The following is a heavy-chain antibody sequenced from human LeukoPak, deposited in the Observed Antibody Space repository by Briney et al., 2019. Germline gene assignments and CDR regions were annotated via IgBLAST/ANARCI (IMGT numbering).Heavy chain of an antibody. D-gene: IGHD4/OR15-4a*01. CDR2: ISYDGSNK. Sequence: GGSLRLSCAASGFTFSSYAMHWVRQTPGKGLEWVAVISYDGSNKYYADSVKGRFTISRDNSKNTLFLQMNSLRAEDAAVYYCAKDRQDYGAYWGQGALVTVSS. V-gene: IGHV3-30-3*01. CDR3: AKDRQDYGAY. J-gene: IGHJ4*02. CDR1: GFTFSSYA.